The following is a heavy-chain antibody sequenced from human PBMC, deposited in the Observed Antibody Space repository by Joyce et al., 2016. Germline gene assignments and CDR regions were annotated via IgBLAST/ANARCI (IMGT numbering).Heavy chain of an antibody. CDR3: AKNYYDSSGYSSDYFEY. Sequence: QVQLVESGGGAVQPGGSLRLSCAASGFTFSNSGMHWVRQAPGKGLEWVAVICYDGSNQYYAASMKGRFTISRDNSKNMLYLEMNSLRAEDTAVYYCAKNYYDSSGYSSDYFEYWGQGILVTVSS. CDR2: ICYDGSNQ. D-gene: IGHD3-22*01. CDR1: GFTFSNSG. V-gene: IGHV3-33*06. J-gene: IGHJ4*02.